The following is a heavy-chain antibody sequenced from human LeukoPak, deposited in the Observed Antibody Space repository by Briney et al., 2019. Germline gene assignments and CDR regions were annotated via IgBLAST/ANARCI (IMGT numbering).Heavy chain of an antibody. Sequence: GGSLRLSCAASGFTFSPYTMHWVRQAPGKGLEFVSAIIGDGITTYYADSVKGRFTVSRDNSKSTLYLQMSSLTAEDMAVYYCARERAGYYLDVWGKGTTVTVFS. CDR1: GFTFSPYT. CDR3: ARERAGYYLDV. J-gene: IGHJ6*04. CDR2: IIGDGITT. V-gene: IGHV3-64*02. D-gene: IGHD3-9*01.